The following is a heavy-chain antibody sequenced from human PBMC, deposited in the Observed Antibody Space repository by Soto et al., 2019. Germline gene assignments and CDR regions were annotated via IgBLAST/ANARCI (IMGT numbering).Heavy chain of an antibody. Sequence: QVQLQESGPGLVKPSQTLSLTCTVSGGSISSGDYYWSWIRQPPGKGLEWIGYIYYSGSTYYNPSLKSRVTISVDTSKHQFSLKLSSVTAADTAVYYCARVRSVGADAFDIWGQGTMVTVSS. J-gene: IGHJ3*02. CDR2: IYYSGST. V-gene: IGHV4-30-4*01. D-gene: IGHD1-26*01. CDR3: ARVRSVGADAFDI. CDR1: GGSISSGDYY.